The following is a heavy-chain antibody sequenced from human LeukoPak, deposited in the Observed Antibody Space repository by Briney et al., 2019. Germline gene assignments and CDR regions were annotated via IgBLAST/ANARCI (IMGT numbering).Heavy chain of an antibody. V-gene: IGHV3-7*04. J-gene: IGHJ4*02. CDR3: TRGGYSSSWFWID. D-gene: IGHD6-13*01. CDR2: IKQDGSEK. Sequence: GGSLRLSCAVSGFTFSSYWLSWVRQGPGKGLEWVANIKQDGSEKYYVDSLKGRFTISKDNDKNSLDLQMYSLRAEDTAVYYWTRGGYSSSWFWIDWGQGILVTVSS. CDR1: GFTFSSYW.